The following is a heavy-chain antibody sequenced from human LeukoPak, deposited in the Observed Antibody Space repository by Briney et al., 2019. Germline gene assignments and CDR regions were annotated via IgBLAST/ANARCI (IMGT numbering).Heavy chain of an antibody. D-gene: IGHD4-11*01. J-gene: IGHJ6*02. CDR2: KSYDGSNK. V-gene: IGHV3-30-3*01. Sequence: GGSLRLSCAASGFTFSSYAMHWVRQAPGKGLEWVAVKSYDGSNKYYADSVKGRFTISRDNSKNTLYLQMNSLRAEDTAVYYCAKVVTRQDHYGMDVWGQGTTVTVSS. CDR1: GFTFSSYA. CDR3: AKVVTRQDHYGMDV.